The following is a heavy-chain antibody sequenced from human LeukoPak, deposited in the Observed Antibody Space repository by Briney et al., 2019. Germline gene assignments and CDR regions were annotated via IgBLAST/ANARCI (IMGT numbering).Heavy chain of an antibody. J-gene: IGHJ4*02. CDR2: VYPSAGTS. CDR3: VREYHGGYFDF. CDR1: GYTFTSYY. D-gene: IGHD3-16*01. Sequence: ASVKVSCKASGYTFTSYYMHWVRQAPGQGLEWLGVVYPSAGTSDPAQRFRARITLSGDTSTSTAYMELRSLKSEDTAIYFCVREYHGGYFDFWGQGTLVTVSS. V-gene: IGHV1-46*03.